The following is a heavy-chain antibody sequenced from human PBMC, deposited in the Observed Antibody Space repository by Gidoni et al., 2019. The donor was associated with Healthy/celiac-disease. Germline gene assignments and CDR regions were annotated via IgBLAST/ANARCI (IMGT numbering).Heavy chain of an antibody. CDR2: IRSKDYGGTT. D-gene: IGHD4-17*01. CDR1: GSTFGDYA. V-gene: IGHV3-49*03. J-gene: IGHJ4*02. CDR3: TRAGLVSDY. Sequence: EVHLVESGGGLLQPGRSLRLSCTASGSTFGDYAMSWFRQAPGKGLEWVGFIRSKDYGGTTEYAASEKGRITISRDDSKNIAYLQMNSLKTEDTAVYYCTRAGLVSDYWGQGTLVTVSS.